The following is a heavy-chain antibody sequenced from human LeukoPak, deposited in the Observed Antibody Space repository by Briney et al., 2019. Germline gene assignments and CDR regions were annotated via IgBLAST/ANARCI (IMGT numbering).Heavy chain of an antibody. Sequence: PGGSLRLSCAASGFTFSNYGVHWVRQAPGKGLEWVALVSYDGSNKYYADSVKGRFTISRDNSKNTLYLQMNSLRAEDTAVYYCAKSRVRGGWPTYYFDYWGQGTLVTVSS. D-gene: IGHD4-23*01. CDR2: VSYDGSNK. CDR1: GFTFSNYG. V-gene: IGHV3-30*18. CDR3: AKSRVRGGWPTYYFDY. J-gene: IGHJ4*02.